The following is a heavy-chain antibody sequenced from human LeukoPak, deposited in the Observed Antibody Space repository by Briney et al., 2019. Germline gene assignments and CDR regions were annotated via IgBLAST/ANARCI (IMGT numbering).Heavy chain of an antibody. D-gene: IGHD1-26*01. CDR1: GDSISTSNSY. CDR2: IYHSGST. CDR3: ARVSVGATTFYYYYMDV. J-gene: IGHJ6*03. Sequence: PSETLSLTCAVSGDSISTSNSYWGWIRRPPGKGLEWIGSIYHSGSTYYNPSLKSRVTISVDTSKNQFSLKLSSVTAADTAVYYCARVSVGATTFYYYYMDVWGKGTTVTVSS. V-gene: IGHV4-39*07.